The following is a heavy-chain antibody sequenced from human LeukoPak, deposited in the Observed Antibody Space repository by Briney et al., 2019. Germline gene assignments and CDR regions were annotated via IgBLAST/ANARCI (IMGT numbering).Heavy chain of an antibody. J-gene: IGHJ3*02. V-gene: IGHV4-34*01. D-gene: IGHD4-23*01. CDR3: ARGRYGGNSYCAFDI. CDR1: GGSFSGYY. Sequence: KPSETLSLTCAVYGGSFSGYYWSWIRQPPGKGLEWVGEINHSGSTNYNPSLKSRVTISVDTSKNQFSLKLSSVTAADTAVYYCARGRYGGNSYCAFDIWGQGTMVTVSS. CDR2: INHSGST.